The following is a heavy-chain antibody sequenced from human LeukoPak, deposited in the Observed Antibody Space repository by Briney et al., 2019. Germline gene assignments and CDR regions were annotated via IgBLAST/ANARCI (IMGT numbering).Heavy chain of an antibody. D-gene: IGHD3-22*01. CDR3: ARDYYDSRGEAFDI. CDR1: GDSIGSHY. J-gene: IGHJ3*02. V-gene: IGHV4-59*11. CDR2: IFYVGST. Sequence: SETLSLTCTVSGDSIGSHYRSWIRQPPGKGLEWIGYIFYVGSTNYNPSLKSRVTISVDTSKNQFSLKLNSVTAADTAVYYCARDYYDSRGEAFDIWGRGTMVTVSS.